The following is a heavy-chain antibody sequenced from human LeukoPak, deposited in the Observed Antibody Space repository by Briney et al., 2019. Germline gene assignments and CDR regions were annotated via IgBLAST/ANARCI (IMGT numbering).Heavy chain of an antibody. J-gene: IGHJ6*03. CDR3: AKGAYDSSFYYYYYMDV. CDR2: ISGSGGST. CDR1: GFTFSSYE. V-gene: IGHV3-23*01. Sequence: GGSLRLSCAASGFTFSSYEMNWVRQAPGKGLKWVSAISGSGGSTYYADSVKGRFTISRDNSKNTLYLQMNSLRAEDTAVYYCAKGAYDSSFYYYYYMDVWGKGTTVTISS. D-gene: IGHD3-3*01.